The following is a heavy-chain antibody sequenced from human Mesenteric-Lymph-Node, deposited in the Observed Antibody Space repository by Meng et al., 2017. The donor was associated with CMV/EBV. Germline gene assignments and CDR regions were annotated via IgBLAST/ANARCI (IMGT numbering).Heavy chain of an antibody. CDR3: AKDIVVVPGAMFGMDV. D-gene: IGHD2-2*01. Sequence: ASVKVSCKASGYNFTTIGIRWVRQAPGQGLEWMRWISAYYGNTNCAQTLQGRVTMTTDTSTSTAHMELRSLRSGDTAVYYCAKDIVVVPGAMFGMDVWGQGTTVTVSS. CDR1: GYNFTTIG. CDR2: ISAYYGNT. J-gene: IGHJ6*02. V-gene: IGHV1-18*01.